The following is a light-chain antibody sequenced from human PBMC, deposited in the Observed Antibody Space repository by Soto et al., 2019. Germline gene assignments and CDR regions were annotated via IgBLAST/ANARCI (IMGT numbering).Light chain of an antibody. Sequence: EIVLTQSPATLSLSLGERATLSCRASQSVSSYLAWYQQKPGQAPRLLIYDASNRATGVPARFSGSGCGTDFTLTISSLEPEDFAVYYCQQRNSWPPYTFGQGTKVEIK. CDR1: QSVSSY. CDR3: QQRNSWPPYT. V-gene: IGKV3-11*01. J-gene: IGKJ2*01. CDR2: DAS.